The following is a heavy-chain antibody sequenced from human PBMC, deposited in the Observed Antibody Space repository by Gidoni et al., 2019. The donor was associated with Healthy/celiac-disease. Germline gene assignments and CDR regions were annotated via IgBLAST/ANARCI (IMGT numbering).Heavy chain of an antibody. CDR2: ISYDGSNK. Sequence: QVQLVESGGGVVQPGRSLRLSCAASGFTFSRYAIHWVRQAPGKGLEWLAVISYDGSNKYYADSVKGRFTISRDNSKNTLYLQMNSLRAEDTAVYYCARDAPYYYDSSGYYYGMDVWGQGTTVTVSS. J-gene: IGHJ6*02. V-gene: IGHV3-30-3*01. D-gene: IGHD3-22*01. CDR3: ARDAPYYYDSSGYYYGMDV. CDR1: GFTFSRYA.